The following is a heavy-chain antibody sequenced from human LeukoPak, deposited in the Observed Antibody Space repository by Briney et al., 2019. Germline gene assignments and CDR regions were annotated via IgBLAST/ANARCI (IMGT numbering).Heavy chain of an antibody. CDR1: GGSISNYY. CDR2: IFYSGST. CDR3: ARPGVGSGRYGAFDI. D-gene: IGHD5-18*01. Sequence: PSETLSLTCTVSGGSISNYYWSWIRQPPGKSLEWIGYIFYSGSTNYNPSLMSRVTISVDTSKNQFSLKLRSVTAADTAVYYCARPGVGSGRYGAFDIWGQGTMVTVSS. J-gene: IGHJ3*02. V-gene: IGHV4-59*08.